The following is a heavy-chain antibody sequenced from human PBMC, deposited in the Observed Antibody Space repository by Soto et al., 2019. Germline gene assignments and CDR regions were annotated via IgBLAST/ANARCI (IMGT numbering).Heavy chain of an antibody. Sequence: PSETLSLTCTVPGGSIGSAAYNWSGIRQHPGKGLEWIGYIYYSGSTYYNPSLKSRVIISVDTSKNQFSLKLSSVTAADTAVYYCARYGSGSYYPTTFDYWGQGTLVTVS. J-gene: IGHJ4*02. CDR2: IYYSGST. D-gene: IGHD3-10*01. V-gene: IGHV4-31*03. CDR1: GGSIGSAAYN. CDR3: ARYGSGSYYPTTFDY.